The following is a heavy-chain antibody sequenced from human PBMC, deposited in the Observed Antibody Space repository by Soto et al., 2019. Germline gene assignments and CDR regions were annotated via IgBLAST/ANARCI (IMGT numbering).Heavy chain of an antibody. Sequence: SETLSLTCAVYGGSFSGYYWSWIRQPPGKGLEWIGEINHSGSTNYNPSLKSRVTISVDTSKNQFSLKLSSVTAADTAVYYCASINRRNDYWGQGTLVTVSS. CDR1: GGSFSGYY. CDR3: ASINRRNDY. D-gene: IGHD3-10*01. J-gene: IGHJ4*02. CDR2: INHSGST. V-gene: IGHV4-34*01.